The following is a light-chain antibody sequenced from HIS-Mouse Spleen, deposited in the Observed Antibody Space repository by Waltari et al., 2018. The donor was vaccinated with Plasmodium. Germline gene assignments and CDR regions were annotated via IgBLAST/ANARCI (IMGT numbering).Light chain of an antibody. CDR2: EDS. J-gene: IGLJ3*02. V-gene: IGLV3-10*01. CDR1: ALPKKY. Sequence: SYELTQPPSVSVSPGQTARITCSGDALPKKYAYWYQQKSGQAPVLVIYEDSKRPSGTRGVCAGSSSGTMASLTISGAPVEDEADYYCYSTDSRGNHRVVGGGTKLTVL. CDR3: YSTDSRGNHRV.